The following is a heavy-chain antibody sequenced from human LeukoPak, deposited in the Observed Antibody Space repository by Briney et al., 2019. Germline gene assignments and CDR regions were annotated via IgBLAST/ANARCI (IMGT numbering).Heavy chain of an antibody. CDR1: GFTFSSYS. V-gene: IGHV3-21*01. J-gene: IGHJ4*02. CDR3: ARGLGGMGAFDY. CDR2: ISSSSSHI. D-gene: IGHD3-10*01. Sequence: GGSLRLSCAASGFTFSSYSMDWVRQAPGKGLEWVSSISSSSSHIFYADSVKGRFSISRDNTKNSLYLQMNSLRAEDTAVYYCARGLGGMGAFDYWGQGTLVTVSS.